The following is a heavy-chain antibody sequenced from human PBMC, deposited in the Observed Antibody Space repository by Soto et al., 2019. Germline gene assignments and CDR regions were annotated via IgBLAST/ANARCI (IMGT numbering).Heavy chain of an antibody. D-gene: IGHD3-10*01. CDR1: GYAFRNYG. CDR2: INTYAGHI. Sequence: QVQLVQSGAEVKKHGASVKVPCKASGYAFRNYGISWMRQAPGPGLEWMGWINTYAGHINLPQKFRGRITVTADTSTTPVYMELEHLPSDDTAVYYCARAITFSIEHWGQDTLVIVSS. CDR3: ARAITFSIEH. J-gene: IGHJ1*01. V-gene: IGHV1-18*01.